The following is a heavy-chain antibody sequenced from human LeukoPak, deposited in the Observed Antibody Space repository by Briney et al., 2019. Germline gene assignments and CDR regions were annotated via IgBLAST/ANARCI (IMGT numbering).Heavy chain of an antibody. CDR2: INHSGGT. CDR1: GGSFCGYY. D-gene: IGHD3-3*01. J-gene: IGHJ6*03. Sequence: WETLSLTCAVYGGSFCGYYWSWIRQPPGKGLEWIGEINHSGGTNYNPSLKSRVTISVDTSKNQFSLKLSSVTAADTAVYYCARRPLLTIFRVGQYYYYMDVWGKGTTVTVSS. V-gene: IGHV4-34*01. CDR3: ARRPLLTIFRVGQYYYYMDV.